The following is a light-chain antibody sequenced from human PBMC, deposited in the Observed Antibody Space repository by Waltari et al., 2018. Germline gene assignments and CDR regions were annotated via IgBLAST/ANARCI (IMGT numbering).Light chain of an antibody. CDR1: QSVTNNY. V-gene: IGKV3-20*01. CDR2: GAS. J-gene: IGKJ1*01. CDR3: HQYGSSPWT. Sequence: EIVLTQSPGTLSLSPGDRATLSGRASQSVTNNYLAWYQQKPGQAPRLFIYGASSRATGIPDRFSGSGSGTDFTLTISRLEPEDFAVYYCHQYGSSPWTFGQGTKVEIK.